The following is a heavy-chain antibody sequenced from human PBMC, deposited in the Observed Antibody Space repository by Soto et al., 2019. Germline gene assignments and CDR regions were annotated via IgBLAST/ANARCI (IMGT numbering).Heavy chain of an antibody. J-gene: IGHJ6*03. Sequence: EASVKVSCKASGYTFTSYYMHWVRQAPGQGLEWMGIINPSGGSTSYAQKFQGRVTMTRDTSTSTVYMELSSLRSEDTAVYYCARDHYDFWSGSQHYYYYYMDVWGKGTTVTVSS. CDR2: INPSGGST. V-gene: IGHV1-46*03. CDR1: GYTFTSYY. CDR3: ARDHYDFWSGSQHYYYYYMDV. D-gene: IGHD3-3*01.